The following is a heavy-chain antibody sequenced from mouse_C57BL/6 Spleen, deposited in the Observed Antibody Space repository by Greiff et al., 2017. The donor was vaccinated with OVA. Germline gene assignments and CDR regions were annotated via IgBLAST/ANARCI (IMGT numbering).Heavy chain of an antibody. V-gene: IGHV1-20*01. D-gene: IGHD2-3*01. J-gene: IGHJ2*01. Sequence: EVQGVESGPELVKPGDSVKISCKASGYSFTGYFMNWVMQSHGKSLEWIGRINPYNGDTFYNQKFKGKATLTVDKSSSTAHMELRSLTSDDAAVYYCARVYDGLDYWGQGTTLTVSS. CDR2: INPYNGDT. CDR1: GYSFTGYF. CDR3: ARVYDGLDY.